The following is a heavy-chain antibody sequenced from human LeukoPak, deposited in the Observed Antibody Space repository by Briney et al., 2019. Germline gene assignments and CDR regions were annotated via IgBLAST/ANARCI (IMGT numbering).Heavy chain of an antibody. V-gene: IGHV1-18*01. D-gene: IGHD2-15*01. Sequence: GASVKVSCKASGYTFTSYSISWMRQAPGQGLEWMGWISPYNGNTNYAQKLQGRVTMTTDTSTSTAHMELRSLRSDDTAVYYCARDPCSGGSCHDAFDIWGQGTTVTVSS. CDR2: ISPYNGNT. CDR3: ARDPCSGGSCHDAFDI. J-gene: IGHJ3*02. CDR1: GYTFTSYS.